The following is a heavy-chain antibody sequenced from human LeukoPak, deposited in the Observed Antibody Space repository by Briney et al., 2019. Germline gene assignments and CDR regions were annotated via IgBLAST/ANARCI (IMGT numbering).Heavy chain of an antibody. CDR2: ISGSGGST. CDR1: GFTFSSYA. J-gene: IGHJ4*02. V-gene: IGHV3-23*01. D-gene: IGHD5-18*01. Sequence: GGSLRLSCAASGFTFSSYAMSWVRQAPGKGLEWVSAISGSGGSTYYADSVKGRFTISRDNSKNTLYLQMNSPRAEDTAVYYCAKGDLYSYGYNYYFDYWGQGTLVTVSS. CDR3: AKGDLYSYGYNYYFDY.